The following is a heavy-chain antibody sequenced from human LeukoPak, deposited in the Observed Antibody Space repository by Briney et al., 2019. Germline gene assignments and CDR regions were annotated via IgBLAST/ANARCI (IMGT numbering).Heavy chain of an antibody. CDR3: ARLIAVAGNAFDI. V-gene: IGHV4-4*09. Sequence: PSETLSLTCTVSGGSISSHYWSWIRQPPGKGLEWIWYIYTSGSTNYNPSLKSRVTISVDTSKNQFSLKLSSVTAADTAVYYCARLIAVAGNAFDIWGQGTMVTVSS. D-gene: IGHD6-19*01. CDR1: GGSISSHY. J-gene: IGHJ3*02. CDR2: IYTSGST.